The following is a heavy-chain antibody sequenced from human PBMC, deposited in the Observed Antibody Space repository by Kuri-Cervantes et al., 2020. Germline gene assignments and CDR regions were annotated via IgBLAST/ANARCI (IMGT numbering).Heavy chain of an antibody. CDR3: AREGDLRGTKTYSAFDI. CDR2: INPNSGGT. V-gene: IGHV1-2*02. CDR1: GYTFTGYY. D-gene: IGHD2-15*01. J-gene: IGHJ3*02. Sequence: ASVKVSCKASGYTFTGYYMHWVRQAPGQGLEWMGWINPNSGGTNYAQKFQGRVTMTRDTSISTAYMELSRLRPDDTAVYYCAREGDLRGTKTYSAFDIWGQGTMVTVSS.